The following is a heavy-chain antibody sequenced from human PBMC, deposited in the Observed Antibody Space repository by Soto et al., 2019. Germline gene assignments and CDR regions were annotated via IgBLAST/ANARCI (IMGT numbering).Heavy chain of an antibody. V-gene: IGHV1-3*01. D-gene: IGHD4-17*01. CDR2: INAGNGNT. CDR1: GYSFTSYA. J-gene: IGHJ5*02. Sequence: ASVKVSFKASGYSFTSYAMHWVRQAPGQRLEWMGWINAGNGNTKYSQKFQGRVTITRDTSASTAYMELSSLRSEDTAVYYCARVPRMTTVTYWFDPWGKGTLVTVPS. CDR3: ARVPRMTTVTYWFDP.